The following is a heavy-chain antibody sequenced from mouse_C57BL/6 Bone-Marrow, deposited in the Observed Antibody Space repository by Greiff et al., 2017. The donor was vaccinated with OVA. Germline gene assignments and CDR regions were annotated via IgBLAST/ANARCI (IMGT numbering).Heavy chain of an antibody. CDR3: ARGDYGDAMDY. D-gene: IGHD2-4*01. CDR2: INPNNGGT. V-gene: IGHV1-26*01. J-gene: IGHJ4*01. CDR1: GYTFTDYY. Sequence: EVQLQQSGPELVKPGASVKISCKASGYTFTDYYMNWVKQSPGKSLEWIGYINPNNGGTSYNQKFKGKATLTADKSSSTAYMQLRSLTSEDSAVYYCARGDYGDAMDYWGQGTSVTVSA.